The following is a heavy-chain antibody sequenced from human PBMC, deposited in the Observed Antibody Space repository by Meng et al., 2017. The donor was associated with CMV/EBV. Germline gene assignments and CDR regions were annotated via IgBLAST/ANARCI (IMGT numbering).Heavy chain of an antibody. CDR3: ARRVGRVVPAAIHWFDP. D-gene: IGHD2-2*01. V-gene: IGHV4-34*01. J-gene: IGHJ5*02. CDR1: GGSFGGYY. Sequence: YGGSFGGYYWSWIRQPPGKGLEWIGEIDHRGSSNYNPSLKGRVTISVDASKNQFSLRLSSVTAADTAVYYCARRVGRVVPAAIHWFDPWGQGTLVTVSS. CDR2: IDHRGSS.